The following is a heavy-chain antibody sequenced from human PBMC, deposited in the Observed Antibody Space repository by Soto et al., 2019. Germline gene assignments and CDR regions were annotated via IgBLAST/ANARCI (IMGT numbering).Heavy chain of an antibody. CDR1: YG. CDR2: ISYDGSNK. D-gene: IGHD1-26*01. V-gene: IGHV3-30-3*01. J-gene: IGHJ6*02. CDR3: ARDVAGATTVDDYYYGMDV. Sequence: YGIRWVIKTQGKGLEWVAVISYDGSNKYYADSVKGRFTISRDNSKNTLYLQMNSLRAEDTAVYYCARDVAGATTVDDYYYGMDVWGQGITVTVSS.